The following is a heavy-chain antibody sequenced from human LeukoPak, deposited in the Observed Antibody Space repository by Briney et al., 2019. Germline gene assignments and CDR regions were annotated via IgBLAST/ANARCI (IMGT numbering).Heavy chain of an antibody. CDR3: ATDVSGSYHEDWFDP. CDR1: GGTFSSYA. Sequence: VASVKVSCKASGGTFSSYAISWVRQAPGQGLEWMGGIIPIFGTANYAQKFQGRVTMTEDTSTDTAYMELSSLRSEDTAVYYCATDVSGSYHEDWFDPWGQGTLVTVSS. J-gene: IGHJ5*02. CDR2: IIPIFGTA. V-gene: IGHV1-69*06. D-gene: IGHD1-26*01.